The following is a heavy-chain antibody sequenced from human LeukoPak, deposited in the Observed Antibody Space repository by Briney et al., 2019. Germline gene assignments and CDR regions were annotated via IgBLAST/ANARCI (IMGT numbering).Heavy chain of an antibody. D-gene: IGHD6-6*01. J-gene: IGHJ4*02. CDR1: GFTFSTYA. CDR2: ISGVGGST. V-gene: IGHV3-23*01. Sequence: GGSLRLSCAASGFTFSTYAMSWVRQAPGKGLEWVSAISGVGGSTYYADSVTGRCSISRDNSKNTLYLQMNSLRAEDTAVYYCAKASIAARRSYYFDYWGQGTLVTVSS. CDR3: AKASIAARRSYYFDY.